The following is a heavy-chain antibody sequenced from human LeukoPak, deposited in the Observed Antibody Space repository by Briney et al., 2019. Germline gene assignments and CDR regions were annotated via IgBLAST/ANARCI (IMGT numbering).Heavy chain of an antibody. CDR2: ISGSGGST. Sequence: GGSLRLSCAASGFTFSSYAMSLVRQAPGKGLEWVSAISGSGGSTYYADSVKGRFTISRDNSKNTLYLQMNSLRAEDTAVYYCAKGPLWGDFYYFDYWGQGALVTVSS. V-gene: IGHV3-23*01. CDR1: GFTFSSYA. D-gene: IGHD3-16*01. CDR3: AKGPLWGDFYYFDY. J-gene: IGHJ4*02.